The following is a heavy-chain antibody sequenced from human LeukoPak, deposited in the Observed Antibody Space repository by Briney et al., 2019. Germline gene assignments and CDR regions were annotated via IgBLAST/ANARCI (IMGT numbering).Heavy chain of an antibody. D-gene: IGHD5-12*01. CDR3: ARNSGYDLGYGGNYVDY. CDR2: IIPIFGTA. CDR1: GGTFSSYA. J-gene: IGHJ4*02. Sequence: GASVKVSCKASGGTFSSYAISWVRQAPGQGLEWMGGIIPIFGTANYAQKFQGRVTITADESTSTAYMELSSLRSEDTAVYYCARNSGYDLGYGGNYVDYWGQGTLVTVSS. V-gene: IGHV1-69*13.